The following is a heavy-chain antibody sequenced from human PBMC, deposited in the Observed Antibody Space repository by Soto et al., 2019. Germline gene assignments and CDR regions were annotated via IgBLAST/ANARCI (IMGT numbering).Heavy chain of an antibody. J-gene: IGHJ4*02. V-gene: IGHV1-2*04. Sequence: ASVKVSCKASGYTFTGYYMHWVRQAPGQGLEWMGWINPNSGGTNYAQKFQGWVTMTRDTSISTAYMELSRLRSDDTAVYYCARPCIAGAPFPFYYRGQGTLVTVSS. CDR3: ARPCIAGAPFPFYY. CDR2: INPNSGGT. CDR1: GYTFTGYY. D-gene: IGHD6-19*01.